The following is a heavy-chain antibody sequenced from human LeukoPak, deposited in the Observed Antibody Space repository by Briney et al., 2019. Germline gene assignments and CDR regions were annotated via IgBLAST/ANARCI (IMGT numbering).Heavy chain of an antibody. CDR2: ISGSGGST. J-gene: IGHJ4*02. V-gene: IGHV3-23*01. Sequence: GGSLRLSCAASGFTFSSYAMSWVRQAPGKGLEWVSAISGSGGSTYYADSVKGRFTISRDNSKNTLYLQMNSLRAEDTAVYYCAKGGTGITGTTAGFDYWGQGTLVTVSS. D-gene: IGHD1-7*01. CDR1: GFTFSSYA. CDR3: AKGGTGITGTTAGFDY.